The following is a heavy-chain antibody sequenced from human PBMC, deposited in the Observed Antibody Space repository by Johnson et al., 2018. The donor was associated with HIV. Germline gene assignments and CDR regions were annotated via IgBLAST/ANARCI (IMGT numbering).Heavy chain of an antibody. J-gene: IGHJ3*01. CDR3: ARWVMVRGREGFDV. CDR2: ISWNSGSI. D-gene: IGHD3-10*01. CDR1: GFTFDDYA. V-gene: IGHV3-9*01. Sequence: VLLVESGGGLVKPGGSLRLSCAASGFTFDDYAMHWVRQAPGKGLEWVSGISWNSGSIGYADSVKGRFTISRDNAKNTLYLQMNSLRAEDTAVYYCARWVMVRGREGFDVWGQGTMVTVSS.